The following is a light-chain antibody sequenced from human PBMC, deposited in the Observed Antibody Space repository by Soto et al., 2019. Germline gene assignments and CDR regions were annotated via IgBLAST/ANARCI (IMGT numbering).Light chain of an antibody. V-gene: IGKV1D-8*03. CDR2: AAS. CDR1: QGISSY. Sequence: VIWMTQAPSLLSASPGDRVTISCRMSQGISSYLAWYQQKPGKAPKLLIYAASSLQSGVPSRFSGSGSGTDFTLTISSLQPEDFATYYCQQYESYSPWTFGQGTKVDIK. J-gene: IGKJ1*01. CDR3: QQYESYSPWT.